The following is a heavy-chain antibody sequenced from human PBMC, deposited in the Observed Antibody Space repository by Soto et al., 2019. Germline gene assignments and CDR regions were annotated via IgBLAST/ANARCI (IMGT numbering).Heavy chain of an antibody. Sequence: QVQLVQSGAEVKKPGSSVKVSCKASGGTFSSYAISWVRQAPGQGLEWMGGIIPIFGTANYAQKFQGRVTITADKSTSTAYMELSSLRSEDTAVYYCARHRGLKGGSGDYYYGMDVWGQGTTVTVSS. D-gene: IGHD3-10*01. CDR3: ARHRGLKGGSGDYYYGMDV. CDR2: IIPIFGTA. V-gene: IGHV1-69*06. J-gene: IGHJ6*02. CDR1: GGTFSSYA.